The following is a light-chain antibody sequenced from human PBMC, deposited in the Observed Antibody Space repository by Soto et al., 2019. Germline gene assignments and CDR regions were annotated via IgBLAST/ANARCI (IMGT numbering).Light chain of an antibody. CDR2: DAS. V-gene: IGKV1-5*01. CDR3: QQYNSYWT. Sequence: DIQMTHSPSTLSASVGARVTITGRASRSISSWLAWYQKKPGKAPKLLIYDASSLESGVPSRFSGSGSGTEFTLTISSLQPDDFATYYCQQYNSYWTFGQGTKVEIK. J-gene: IGKJ1*01. CDR1: RSISSW.